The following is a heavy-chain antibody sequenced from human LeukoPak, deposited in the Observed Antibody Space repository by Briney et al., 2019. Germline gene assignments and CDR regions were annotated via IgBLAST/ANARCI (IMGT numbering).Heavy chain of an antibody. J-gene: IGHJ6*02. CDR1: GFTFRGSA. CDR2: IRTKPDNYAA. V-gene: IGHV3-73*01. D-gene: IGHD3-22*01. CDR3: SRFDLDYDGSRYASDGLDV. Sequence: PGGSLRLSCAASGFTFRGSAVPWVRQASGKGLEWLGRIRTKPDNYAAAYAASVKGRFTISRDDSKNSAYLQMDSLKTEDTAVYYCSRFDLDYDGSRYASDGLDVWGQGTTVIVSS.